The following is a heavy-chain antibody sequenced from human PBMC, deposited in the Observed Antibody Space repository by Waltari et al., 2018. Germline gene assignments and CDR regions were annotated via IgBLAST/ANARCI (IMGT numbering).Heavy chain of an antibody. CDR1: GYTFTSYD. CDR3: AVCFWSCHILTGYWLRYYYYGMDV. CDR2: MNPNSGNT. Sequence: QVQLVQSGAEVKKPGASVKVSCKASGYTFTSYDINWVRQATGQGLEWMGWMNPNSGNTGYAQKFQGRVNMTRNTSISTAYMELSSLRSEDTAVYYCAVCFWSCHILTGYWLRYYYYGMDVWGQGTTVTVSS. V-gene: IGHV1-8*01. J-gene: IGHJ6*02. D-gene: IGHD3-9*01.